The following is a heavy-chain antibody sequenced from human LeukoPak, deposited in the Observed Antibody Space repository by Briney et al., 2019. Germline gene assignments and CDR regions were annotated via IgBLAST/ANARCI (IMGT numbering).Heavy chain of an antibody. V-gene: IGHV3-9*01. CDR2: ISWNSGSI. J-gene: IGHJ4*02. Sequence: GRSLRLSCAASGFTFDDYAMHWVRQAPGKGLEWVSGISWNSGSIGYADSVKGRFTISRDNAKNSLYLQMNSLRAEDTAVYYCARSPQGPGPFDYWGQGTLVTVSS. CDR1: GFTFDDYA. CDR3: ARSPQGPGPFDY. D-gene: IGHD1-1*01.